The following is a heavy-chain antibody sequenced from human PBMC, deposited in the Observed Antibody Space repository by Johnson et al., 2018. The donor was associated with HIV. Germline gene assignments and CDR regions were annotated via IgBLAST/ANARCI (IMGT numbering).Heavy chain of an antibody. CDR3: ARLTTSARQGSTMTVVGVAGFDL. Sequence: QVQLVESGGGVVQPGRSLRLSCAASGFTFNNYPMHWVRQAPGTGLEWVAVISFDGSNKYYAESLKGRFSISRDNSKNTVYLQMKSLRADDTAVYYCARLTTSARQGSTMTVVGVAGFDLWGQGTMVTVSS. V-gene: IGHV3-30*14. CDR2: ISFDGSNK. D-gene: IGHD1-1*01. J-gene: IGHJ3*01. CDR1: GFTFNNYP.